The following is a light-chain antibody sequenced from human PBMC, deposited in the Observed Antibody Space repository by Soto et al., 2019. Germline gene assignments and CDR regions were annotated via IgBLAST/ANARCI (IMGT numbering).Light chain of an antibody. CDR2: DVS. CDR1: NSNIGFYNF. V-gene: IGLV2-11*01. Sequence: QSALTQPRSVSGSPGQSVTISCTGTNSNIGFYNFVSWYQQHPDKAPHLVIYDVSKRPSGVADRFSGSKSGNTASLTISGLQADDEADYYCCSYAGTYTDVFGIGTKVTVL. J-gene: IGLJ1*01. CDR3: CSYAGTYTDV.